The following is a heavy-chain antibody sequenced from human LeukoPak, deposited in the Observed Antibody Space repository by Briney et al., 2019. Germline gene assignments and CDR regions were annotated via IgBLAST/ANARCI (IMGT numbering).Heavy chain of an antibody. CDR2: ISSSGNTI. CDR1: EFTFSGYW. J-gene: IGHJ5*02. D-gene: IGHD1-1*01. CDR3: ARRGVQLQRISWFDP. V-gene: IGHV3-48*04. Sequence: GGSLRLSCAASEFTFSGYWMNWVRQAPGKGLEWDSYISSSGNTIYYADSVKGRFTISRDNAKNSLYLQMNSLRAEDTAVYYCARRGVQLQRISWFDPWGQGTLVTASS.